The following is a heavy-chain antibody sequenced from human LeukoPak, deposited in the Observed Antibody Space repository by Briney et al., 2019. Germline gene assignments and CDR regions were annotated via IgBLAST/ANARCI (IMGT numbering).Heavy chain of an antibody. CDR3: ARDFRFAVDY. Sequence: HSGGSLRLSCAASGFTFSSYTMNCVRQAPGKGLEWISCVSSSSSNIYYADSVKGRFTISRDNAKNSLYLQMNSLRDEDTAVYYCARDFRFAVDYWGQGTLVTVSS. CDR1: GFTFSSYT. CDR2: VSSSSSNI. J-gene: IGHJ4*02. V-gene: IGHV3-48*02.